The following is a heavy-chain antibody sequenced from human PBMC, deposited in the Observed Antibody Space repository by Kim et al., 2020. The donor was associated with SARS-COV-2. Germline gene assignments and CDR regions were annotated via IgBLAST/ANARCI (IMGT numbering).Heavy chain of an antibody. J-gene: IGHJ2*01. CDR3: ARDSRVGQQLDLHWYFDL. D-gene: IGHD6-13*01. CDR1: GYTFTSYA. Sequence: ASVKVSCKASGYTFTSYAMHWVRQAPGQRLEWMGWINAGNGNTKYSQKFQGRVTITRDTSASTAYMELSSLRSEDTAVYYCARDSRVGQQLDLHWYFDLWGRGTLVTVSS. V-gene: IGHV1-3*01. CDR2: INAGNGNT.